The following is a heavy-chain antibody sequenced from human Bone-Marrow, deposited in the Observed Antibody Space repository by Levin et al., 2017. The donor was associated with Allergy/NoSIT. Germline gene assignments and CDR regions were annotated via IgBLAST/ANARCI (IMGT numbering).Heavy chain of an antibody. CDR1: GFILSSYW. V-gene: IGHV3-7*01. Sequence: RTGGSLRLSCEASGFILSSYWMSWVRQAPGKGLEWVANIKQDGSERNYVESLKGRFTISRDNAKSLVYLQMNSLRADDTATYYCARSYSSAGDPFFDRWGQGTLVTVSS. CDR2: IKQDGSER. CDR3: ARSYSSAGDPFFDR. D-gene: IGHD6-25*01. J-gene: IGHJ4*02.